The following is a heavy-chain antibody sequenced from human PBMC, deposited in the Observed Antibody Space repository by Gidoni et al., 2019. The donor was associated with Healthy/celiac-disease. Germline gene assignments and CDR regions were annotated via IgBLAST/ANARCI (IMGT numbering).Heavy chain of an antibody. D-gene: IGHD6-19*01. V-gene: IGHV3-23*01. CDR1: GFTLSSYA. J-gene: IGHJ4*02. CDR2: ISGSGGST. Sequence: EVQLLESGGGLVQPGGSLRLSCAAAGFTLSSYAMSLVRQAPVKGLGWVSAISGSGGSTSYPDAVKGRFTISRDNSKNTLYLQMNSLRAEDTAVYYCAKRAQWLVGYSFDYWGQGTLVTVSS. CDR3: AKRAQWLVGYSFDY.